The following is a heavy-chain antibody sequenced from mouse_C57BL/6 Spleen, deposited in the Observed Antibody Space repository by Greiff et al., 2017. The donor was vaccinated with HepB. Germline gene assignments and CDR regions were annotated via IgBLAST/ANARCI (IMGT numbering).Heavy chain of an antibody. CDR3: ARPSDYGSSYYYAMDY. D-gene: IGHD1-1*01. Sequence: VKLQESGPELVRPGASVKISCKAPGYTFTSHWMQWVRQRPGQGLEWIGEIFPGSGSTYYNEKFKGKATLTVDTSSSTAYMQLSSLTSEDSAVYFCARPSDYGSSYYYAMDYWGQGTSVTVSS. V-gene: IGHV1-56*01. CDR1: GYTFTSHW. CDR2: IFPGSGST. J-gene: IGHJ4*01.